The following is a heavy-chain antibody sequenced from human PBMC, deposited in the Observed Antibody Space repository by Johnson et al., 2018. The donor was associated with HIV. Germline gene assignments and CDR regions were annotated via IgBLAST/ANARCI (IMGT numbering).Heavy chain of an antibody. CDR2: IKQAGSEK. D-gene: IGHD5-18*01. J-gene: IGHJ3*01. V-gene: IGHV3-7*01. CDR1: GFTFSSYW. Sequence: VQPGRSLRLSCAASGFTFSSYWMSWVRQAPGRGLEWVANIKQAGSEKYYVDSVKGRFSISRDNAKNSLFLQMNSLRPEDTAVYYCARDGRDLVTRGGFDVWGPGTVVTVSS. CDR3: ARDGRDLVTRGGFDV.